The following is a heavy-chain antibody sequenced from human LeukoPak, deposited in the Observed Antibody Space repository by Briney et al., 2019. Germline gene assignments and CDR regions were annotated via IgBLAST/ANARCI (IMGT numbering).Heavy chain of an antibody. J-gene: IGHJ4*02. V-gene: IGHV3-23*01. D-gene: IGHD6-19*01. CDR1: GFTFSNYA. CDR3: AKGWLVPGGFDY. Sequence: PGGSLRLSCAASGFTFSNYAMSWVRQAPGKGLEWVSSISGRASNIYYADSVKGRFTISRDNSENTLYLQMHSLRAEDTALYYWAKGWLVPGGFDYWGQGTLVTVSS. CDR2: ISGRASNI.